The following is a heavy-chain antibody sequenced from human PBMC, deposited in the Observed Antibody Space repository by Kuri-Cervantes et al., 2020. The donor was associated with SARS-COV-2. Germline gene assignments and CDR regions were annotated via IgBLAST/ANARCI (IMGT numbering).Heavy chain of an antibody. CDR1: GFTFSSYW. CDR3: AREPGFELIAVAGSYYFDY. D-gene: IGHD6-19*01. CDR2: IKQDGSEK. V-gene: IGHV3-7*03. Sequence: LSLTCAASGFTFSSYWMSWVRQAPGKGLEWVANIKQDGSEKYYVDSVKGRFTISRDNAKNSLYLQMNSLRAEDTAVYYCAREPGFELIAVAGSYYFDYWGQEALVTVSS. J-gene: IGHJ4*02.